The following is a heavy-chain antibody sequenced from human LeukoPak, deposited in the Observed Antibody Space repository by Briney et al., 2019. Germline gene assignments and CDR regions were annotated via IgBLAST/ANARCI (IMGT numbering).Heavy chain of an antibody. D-gene: IGHD3-22*01. CDR1: GFTFSSYA. V-gene: IGHV3-30-3*01. Sequence: RGSLRLSCAASGFTFSSYAMHWVCQAPGKGLEWVAVISYDGSNKYYADSVKGRFTISRDNSKNTLYLQMNSLRAEDTAVYYCANNYYDSSGYYMVDYWGQGTLVTVSS. CDR2: ISYDGSNK. J-gene: IGHJ4*02. CDR3: ANNYYDSSGYYMVDY.